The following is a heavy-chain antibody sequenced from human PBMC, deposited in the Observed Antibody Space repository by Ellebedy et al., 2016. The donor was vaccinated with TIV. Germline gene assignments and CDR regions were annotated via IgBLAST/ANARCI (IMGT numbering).Heavy chain of an antibody. D-gene: IGHD4-17*01. Sequence: GESLKISCVGSGFSFSSYWMTWVRQAPGKGLEWVANINQDGSQKYYVDSVKGRFTISRDNAKDSLYLLMNSLSAEDTGVYYCATDGSYGDYRSPAHAFVIWGQGTLVSVSS. CDR2: INQDGSQK. J-gene: IGHJ3*02. CDR1: GFSFSSYW. CDR3: ATDGSYGDYRSPAHAFVI. V-gene: IGHV3-7*01.